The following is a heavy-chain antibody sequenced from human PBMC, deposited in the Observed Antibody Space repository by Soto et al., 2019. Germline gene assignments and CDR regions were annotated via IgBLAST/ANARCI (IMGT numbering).Heavy chain of an antibody. Sequence: GESLKISCAASGFTVSSNYMSWVRQAPGKGLEWVSVIYSGGSTYYADSVKGRFTISRDNSKNTLYLQMNSLRAEDTAVYYCARDSQLWFGESIDAFDIWGQGTMVTVS. D-gene: IGHD3-10*01. J-gene: IGHJ3*02. CDR3: ARDSQLWFGESIDAFDI. CDR1: GFTVSSNY. V-gene: IGHV3-66*01. CDR2: IYSGGST.